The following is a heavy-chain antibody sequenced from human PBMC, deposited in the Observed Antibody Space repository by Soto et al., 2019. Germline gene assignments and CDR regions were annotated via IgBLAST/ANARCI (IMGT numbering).Heavy chain of an antibody. CDR3: ARDEAMITFGGVTEPFDY. V-gene: IGHV3-74*01. CDR1: GFTFSSHW. D-gene: IGHD3-16*01. Sequence: GGSLRLSCAVSGFTFSSHWMHWVRQAPGKGLVWVSRINSDGSTTNYADSVKGQFTISRDNAKKTLYLQMNSLRADDTAVYYCARDEAMITFGGVTEPFDYWGQGT. CDR2: INSDGSTT. J-gene: IGHJ4*02.